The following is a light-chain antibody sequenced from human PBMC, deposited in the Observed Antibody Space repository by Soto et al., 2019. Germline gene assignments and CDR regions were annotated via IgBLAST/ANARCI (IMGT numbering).Light chain of an antibody. CDR3: SSYTGSSTPVV. CDR1: SSDVGGYNY. CDR2: DVS. V-gene: IGLV2-14*03. Sequence: QSALNQPASVSGSHGQSITISCTGTSSDVGGYNYVSWYQHHPGKAPKLIIYDVSNRPSGVSNRFSGSKSGNTASLTISGLQAEDEAEYYCSSYTGSSTPVVFGGGTKLTVL. J-gene: IGLJ2*01.